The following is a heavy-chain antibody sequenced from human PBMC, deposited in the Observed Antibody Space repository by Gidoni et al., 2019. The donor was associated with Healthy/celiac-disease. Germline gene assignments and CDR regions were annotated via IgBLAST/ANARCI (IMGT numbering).Heavy chain of an antibody. CDR2: INHSGST. J-gene: IGHJ4*02. CDR3: ARGVKEWLRFTSFDY. D-gene: IGHD5-12*01. V-gene: IGHV4-34*01. Sequence: QVQLQQWGAGLLKPSETLSLTCAVYGGSFSGYYWSWIRQPPGKGLEWIGEINHSGSTNYNPSLKSRVTISVDTSKNQFSLKLSSVTAADTAVYYCARGVKEWLRFTSFDYWGQGTLVTVSS. CDR1: GGSFSGYY.